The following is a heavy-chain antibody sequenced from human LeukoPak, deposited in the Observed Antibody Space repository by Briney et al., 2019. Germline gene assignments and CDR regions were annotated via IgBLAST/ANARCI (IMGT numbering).Heavy chain of an antibody. V-gene: IGHV5-51*01. CDR2: IYPGDSDA. CDR3: ARWLAAANYFDY. Sequence: GESLKISCKGSGYSFTSYWIGWVRQMPRKGLEWMGIIYPGDSDARYSPSFQGQVTFSADKSISTAYLQWSSLKASDTAMYYCARWLAAANYFDYWGPGTLVTVSS. CDR1: GYSFTSYW. D-gene: IGHD6-13*01. J-gene: IGHJ4*02.